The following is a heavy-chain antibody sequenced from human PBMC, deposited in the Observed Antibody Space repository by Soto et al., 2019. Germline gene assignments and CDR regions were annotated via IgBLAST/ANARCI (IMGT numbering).Heavy chain of an antibody. CDR1: GFTFSSYW. V-gene: IGHV3-7*01. D-gene: IGHD3-10*01. CDR3: ARDRSGGFGVYQAL. J-gene: IGHJ4*02. Sequence: EVQLVEAGGGLVQPGGSLRLSCAASGFTFSSYWMSWVRQATGRGLAWVANIKQDGSEKYYVDSVKGRFTISRDKGKHSLYLQMNGLRAEDTAVYYCARDRSGGFGVYQALGGQGTLVTVSS. CDR2: IKQDGSEK.